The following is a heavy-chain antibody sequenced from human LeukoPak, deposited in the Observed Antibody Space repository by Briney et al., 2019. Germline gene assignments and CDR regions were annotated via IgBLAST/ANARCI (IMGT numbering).Heavy chain of an antibody. V-gene: IGHV3-66*02. CDR1: GFSVSDKY. J-gene: IGHJ4*02. D-gene: IGHD5-18*01. Sequence: GGSLRLSCAASGFSVSDKYMTWVRQAPGKGLEWVSIIYSGGSAFYAASVKGRLTIPRDTSKNTLYLQMNSLKPEDTAVYYCARGPHGIQLWHYFDYWGQGTLVTVSS. CDR2: IYSGGSA. CDR3: ARGPHGIQLWHYFDY.